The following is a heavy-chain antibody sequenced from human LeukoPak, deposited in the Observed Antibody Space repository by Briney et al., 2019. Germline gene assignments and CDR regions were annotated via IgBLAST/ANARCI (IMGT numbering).Heavy chain of an antibody. CDR1: GFTFSSYD. CDR3: AKDRSLYCGGDCPDY. CDR2: IGTAGDT. V-gene: IGHV3-13*01. Sequence: PGGSLRLSCAASGFTFSSYDMHWVRQATGKGLEWVSAIGTAGDTYCPGSVKGRFAISRDNSKNTLYLQMNSLRAEDTAVYYCAKDRSLYCGGDCPDYWGQGTLVTVSS. J-gene: IGHJ4*02. D-gene: IGHD2-21*01.